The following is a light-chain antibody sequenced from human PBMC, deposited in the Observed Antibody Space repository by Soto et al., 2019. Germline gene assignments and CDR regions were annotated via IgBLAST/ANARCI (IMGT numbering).Light chain of an antibody. V-gene: IGKV3-11*01. Sequence: EIVLTQSPATLSLSPGERATLSCRASQSVSSYLAWYQQKPGQAPRLLIYDASNRATGIPARFSGSGSGTAFTLTISSLAPEDFAVYYCQQRSNWGITFGPGTKVYIK. J-gene: IGKJ3*01. CDR2: DAS. CDR1: QSVSSY. CDR3: QQRSNWGIT.